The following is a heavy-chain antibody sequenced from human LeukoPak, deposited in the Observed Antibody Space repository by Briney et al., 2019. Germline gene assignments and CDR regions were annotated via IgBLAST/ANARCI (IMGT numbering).Heavy chain of an antibody. CDR1: GFTFSSYS. V-gene: IGHV3-48*01. D-gene: IGHD3-3*01. J-gene: IGHJ4*02. Sequence: GGSLRLSCAASGFTFSSYSMNWVRQAPGKGLEWVSYISSSSSTIYYADSVKGRFTISRDNAKNSLYLQMNSLRAEDTAVYYCARERFLEWLLYSDYWGQGTLVTVSS. CDR2: ISSSSSTI. CDR3: ARERFLEWLLYSDY.